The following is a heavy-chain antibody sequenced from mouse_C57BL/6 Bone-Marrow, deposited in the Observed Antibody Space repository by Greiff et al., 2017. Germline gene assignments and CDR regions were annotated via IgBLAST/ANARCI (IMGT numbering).Heavy chain of an antibody. Sequence: EVKLQQSGPVLVKPGTSVKMSCKASGYTFTDYYMNWVKQSHGKSLEWIGVINPYNGGTSYNQKFKGKATLTVDKSSSTAYMELNSLTSEDSAVYYCAREGYYDYFAWFAYWGQGTLVTVSA. CDR1: GYTFTDYY. D-gene: IGHD2-4*01. V-gene: IGHV1-19*01. CDR3: AREGYYDYFAWFAY. J-gene: IGHJ3*01. CDR2: INPYNGGT.